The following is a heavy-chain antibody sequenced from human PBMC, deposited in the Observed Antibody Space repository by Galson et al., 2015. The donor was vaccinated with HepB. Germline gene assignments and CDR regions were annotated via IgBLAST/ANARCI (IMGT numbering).Heavy chain of an antibody. D-gene: IGHD7-27*01. V-gene: IGHV3-21*01. CDR1: GFTFNGYN. CDR2: INSDSTYI. Sequence: SLRLSCAASGFTFNGYNMIWVRQAPGKGLEWVSSINSDSTYIYYADSVRGRFTISRDNAKNSLYLQMNSLRVEDTAIYYCARDPPLGAPFDYWGQGTLVTVSS. CDR3: ARDPPLGAPFDY. J-gene: IGHJ4*02.